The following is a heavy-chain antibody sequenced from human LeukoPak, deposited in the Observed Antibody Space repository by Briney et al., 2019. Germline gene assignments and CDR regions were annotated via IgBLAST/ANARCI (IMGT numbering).Heavy chain of an antibody. V-gene: IGHV5-51*01. CDR1: GYSFTNYW. CDR2: IYPGDSDT. CDR3: ARSWYTSSSWGY. Sequence: GESLKIPCKGSGYSFTNYWIAWVRQMPGKGPEWMGVIYPGDSDTRYSPSFQGKVTISADKSISTAYLQWSSLKASDTAMYYCARSWYTSSSWGYWGQGTLVTVSS. D-gene: IGHD6-6*01. J-gene: IGHJ4*02.